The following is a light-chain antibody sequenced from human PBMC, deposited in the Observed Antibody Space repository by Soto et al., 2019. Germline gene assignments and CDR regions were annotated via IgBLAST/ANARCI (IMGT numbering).Light chain of an antibody. CDR3: SSYTSSSTGV. J-gene: IGLJ1*01. V-gene: IGLV2-14*01. CDR2: DVS. Sequence: QSVLTQPASVSGSPGQSITISCTGTSSDVGDYNFVSWYQQYPGKAPKLMIYDVSNRPSGVSNRFSGSKSGNTASLTISGLQAEDEADYYCSSYTSSSTGVFGAGTKLTVL. CDR1: SSDVGDYNF.